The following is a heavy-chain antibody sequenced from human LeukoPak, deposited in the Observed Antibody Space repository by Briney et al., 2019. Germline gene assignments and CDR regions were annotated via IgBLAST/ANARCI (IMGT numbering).Heavy chain of an antibody. Sequence: GGSLRLSCAASGFTFSSSAMDWVRQAPGKGLEWVSSINQISSHIYYAESVRGRFSISRDNAKNSVYLQMNSLRAEDTAIYYCARDATQYLRYGYFDYWGPGILVTVSS. V-gene: IGHV3-21*01. CDR3: ARDATQYLRYGYFDY. J-gene: IGHJ4*02. CDR1: GFTFSSSA. D-gene: IGHD3-9*01. CDR2: INQISSHI.